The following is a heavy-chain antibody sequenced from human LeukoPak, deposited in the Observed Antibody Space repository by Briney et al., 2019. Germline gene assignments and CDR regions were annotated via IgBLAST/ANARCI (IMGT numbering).Heavy chain of an antibody. Sequence: SETLSLTCTVSGGSLSSNSEYCGWIRQPPGKGLEWIGNIYYSGTTYYNPSLKSRVTISVDTSKSQFSLKLSSVTAADTAVYYCARPYGGNPGYFDYWGQGTLVTVSS. V-gene: IGHV4-39*01. CDR2: IYYSGTT. D-gene: IGHD4-23*01. J-gene: IGHJ4*02. CDR1: GGSLSSNSEY. CDR3: ARPYGGNPGYFDY.